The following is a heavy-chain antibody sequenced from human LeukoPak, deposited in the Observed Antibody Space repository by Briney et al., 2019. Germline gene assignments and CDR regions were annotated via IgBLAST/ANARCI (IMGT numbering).Heavy chain of an antibody. CDR1: GYSFTSYW. V-gene: IGHV5-51*01. D-gene: IGHD3-22*01. CDR2: IYPGDSDT. J-gene: IGHJ3*02. CDR3: ASFYYYDSSGHDAFDI. Sequence: GESLQISCKGSGYSFTSYWIGWVRQMPGKGLEWMGIIYPGDSDTRYSPSFQGQVTISADKSISTAYLQWSSLKASDTAMYYCASFYYYDSSGHDAFDIWGQGTMVTVSS.